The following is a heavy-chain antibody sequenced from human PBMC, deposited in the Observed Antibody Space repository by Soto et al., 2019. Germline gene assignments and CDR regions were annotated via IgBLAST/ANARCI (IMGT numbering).Heavy chain of an antibody. CDR2: ISYDGSNK. CDR1: GFTFSSYA. V-gene: IGHV3-30*04. J-gene: IGHJ3*02. CDR3: ARDPEQQLVRGAFDI. Sequence: GGSLRLSCAASGFTFSSYAMHWVRQAPDKGLEWVAVISYDGSNKYYADSVKGRFTISRDNTKNTLYLQMNSLRAEDTAVYYCARDPEQQLVRGAFDIWGQGTMVTVSS. D-gene: IGHD6-13*01.